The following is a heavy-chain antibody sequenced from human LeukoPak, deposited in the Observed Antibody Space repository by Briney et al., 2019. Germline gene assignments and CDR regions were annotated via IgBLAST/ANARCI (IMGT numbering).Heavy chain of an antibody. CDR2: ISSSSSYI. V-gene: IGHV3-21*01. D-gene: IGHD3-10*01. J-gene: IGHJ3*02. CDR1: GFTFSDYS. Sequence: GGSLRLSCAASGFTFSDYSMNWVRQAPGKGLEWVSSISSSSSYIYYADSVKGRFTISRDNAKNSLYLQMNSLRAEDTAVYYCARYPWFGDRDNAFDIWGQGTMVTVSS. CDR3: ARYPWFGDRDNAFDI.